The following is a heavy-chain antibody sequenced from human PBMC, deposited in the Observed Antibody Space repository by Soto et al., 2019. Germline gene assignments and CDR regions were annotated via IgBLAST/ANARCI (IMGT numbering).Heavy chain of an antibody. Sequence: QVRLQESGPGLVKPSQTLSLTCSVSGVSISSADFYWSWIRQPPGKALEWFGDMSYSGSTYYNPSLQSRITMSLDTSKNHFSLTLTSVTAADTAVYFCSIGTIVYFDTSRSGYGLDVWGRGTAVSVSS. CDR2: MSYSGST. CDR1: GVSISSADFY. D-gene: IGHD3-22*01. J-gene: IGHJ6*02. V-gene: IGHV4-30-4*01. CDR3: SIGTIVYFDTSRSGYGLDV.